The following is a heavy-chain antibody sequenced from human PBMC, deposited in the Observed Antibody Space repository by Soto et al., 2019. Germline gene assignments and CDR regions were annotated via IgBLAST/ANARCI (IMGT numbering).Heavy chain of an antibody. CDR3: VHSRCGGDCLQSYSSHYYSGMDI. D-gene: IGHD2-21*02. J-gene: IGHJ6*02. V-gene: IGHV2-5*02. CDR1: VFSPSTRGNS. Sequence: GAGATLVNPTQTPTPTLTFFVFSPSTRGNSGGRIRQPPRKALERLALIYWDGDRRYRPSLMSRLTIAKDTSKNQVVLTMTNMDPVDTATYYCVHSRCGGDCLQSYSSHYYSGMDIWGQGTTVTVSS. CDR2: IYWDGDR.